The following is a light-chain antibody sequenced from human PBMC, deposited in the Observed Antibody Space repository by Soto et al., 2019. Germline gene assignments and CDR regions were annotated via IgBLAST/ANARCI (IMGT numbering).Light chain of an antibody. CDR1: QSISSY. Sequence: DIQMTQSPTSLSASVGHIFTITCRASQSISSYLNWYQKKPGKAPKLLIYAASTVQSGVPSRLSGSVSGTELTLTISGMKYEDFAVYLCQQYTDRTRTFGHGTKVDIK. CDR2: AAS. CDR3: QQYTDRTRT. V-gene: IGKV1-39*01. J-gene: IGKJ1*01.